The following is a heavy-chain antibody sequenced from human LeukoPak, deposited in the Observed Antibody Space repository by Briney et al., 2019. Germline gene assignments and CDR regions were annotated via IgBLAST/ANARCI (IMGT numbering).Heavy chain of an antibody. D-gene: IGHD3-22*01. CDR3: AKQPGSVVDSSGSLSRH. Sequence: GGSLRLSCAASGFTFSSYAMSWVRQAPGKGLEWVSTISGSGASTYYADSVKGRFTISRDNSKNTLYLQMNSLKAEDTAVYYCAKQPGSVVDSSGSLSRHWGQGTLVTVSS. V-gene: IGHV3-23*01. CDR2: ISGSGAST. J-gene: IGHJ4*02. CDR1: GFTFSSYA.